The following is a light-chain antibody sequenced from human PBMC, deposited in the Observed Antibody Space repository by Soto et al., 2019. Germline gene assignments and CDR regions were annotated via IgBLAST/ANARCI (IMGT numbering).Light chain of an antibody. Sequence: EIVMTQSPATLSVSPGERATLSCRASQSVSSNLAWYQQKPGQAPRLLIYGASTRATGIPARFSGSGSGTEITLTISSLQSEYFAVYCCQQYNNWPTFGPGTKVDIK. CDR2: GAS. V-gene: IGKV3-15*01. CDR1: QSVSSN. J-gene: IGKJ3*01. CDR3: QQYNNWPT.